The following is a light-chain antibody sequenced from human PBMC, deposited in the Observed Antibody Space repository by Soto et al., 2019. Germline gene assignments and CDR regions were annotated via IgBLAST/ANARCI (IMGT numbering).Light chain of an antibody. CDR1: QGISSY. Sequence: DIQLTQSPSFLSASVGDRVTITCRASQGISSYLACYQQKPGKAPKLLIYVASTLQSGVPSRFSGSGSGTEFTLTISSLQPEDCAPYYCQQLNSYPRVTFGGGTKVEIK. CDR2: VAS. CDR3: QQLNSYPRVT. J-gene: IGKJ4*01. V-gene: IGKV1-9*01.